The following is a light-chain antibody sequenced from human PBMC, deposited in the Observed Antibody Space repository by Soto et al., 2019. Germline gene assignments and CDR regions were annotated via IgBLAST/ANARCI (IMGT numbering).Light chain of an antibody. Sequence: EIVLTQSPATLSLSPGDRATLSCRASQSVTRYLAWYQQKPGQAPRLLIYDTSNRATGIPARFSGSGSGTDFTLTITSLEPEDFAVYYCQQRTNWPSTTFGQGTRLDIK. CDR1: QSVTRY. V-gene: IGKV3-11*01. CDR2: DTS. CDR3: QQRTNWPSTT. J-gene: IGKJ5*01.